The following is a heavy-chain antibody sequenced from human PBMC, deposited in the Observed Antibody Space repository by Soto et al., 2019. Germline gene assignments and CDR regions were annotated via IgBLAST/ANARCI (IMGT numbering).Heavy chain of an antibody. J-gene: IGHJ4*02. CDR3: AIDLTTHDY. CDR2: LGTIGA. V-gene: IGHV3-23*01. CDR1: GFTVSAHA. Sequence: EVQLLESGGGLVQPGGSLRLSCVGSGFTVSAHASTWVRQAPGKGLEWVSTLGTIGAFYADSVKGRFTISRDNSKNTVNLQMNSLRGEDTAIYYCAIDLTTHDYWGQGTVVTVSS.